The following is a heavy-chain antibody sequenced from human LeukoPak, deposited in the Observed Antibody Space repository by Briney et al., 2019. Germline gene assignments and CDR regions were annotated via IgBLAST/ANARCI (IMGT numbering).Heavy chain of an antibody. J-gene: IGHJ4*02. CDR2: IIPIFGTA. Sequence: VASVKVSCKASGGTFSSYTISWVRQAPGQGLEWMGRIIPIFGTANYAQKFQGRVTITTDESTSTAYMELSSLRSEDTAVYYCARDQTGRGYSYGYYAYWGQGTLVTVSS. V-gene: IGHV1-69*05. CDR3: ARDQTGRGYSYGYYAY. D-gene: IGHD5-18*01. CDR1: GGTFSSYT.